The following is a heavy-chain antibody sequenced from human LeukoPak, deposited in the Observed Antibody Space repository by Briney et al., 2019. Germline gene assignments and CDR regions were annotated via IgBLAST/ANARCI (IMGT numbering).Heavy chain of an antibody. CDR3: TSNLIHCGGDCYHFDY. Sequence: GGSLRLCCAASGFTFSNAWMSWVRQAPGKGLEWVGRIKSKSDSGTTDYAAPVKGRFTISRDDSKNTLFLQMNSLKTEDTAVYYCTSNLIHCGGDCYHFDYWGQGTLVTVSS. D-gene: IGHD2-21*02. J-gene: IGHJ4*02. V-gene: IGHV3-15*01. CDR1: GFTFSNAW. CDR2: IKSKSDSGTT.